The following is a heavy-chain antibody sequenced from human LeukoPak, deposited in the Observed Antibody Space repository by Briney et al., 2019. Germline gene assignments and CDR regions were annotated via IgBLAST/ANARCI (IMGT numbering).Heavy chain of an antibody. Sequence: GGSLRLSCRASGIVFSGYWMSWVRQAPGKGLEWVSAISGSGGSTYYADSVKGRFTISRDNSKNTLYLQMNSLRAEDTAVYYCAKDLEDYGGNSDFDYWGQGTLVTVSS. CDR2: ISGSGGST. CDR3: AKDLEDYGGNSDFDY. CDR1: GIVFSGYW. J-gene: IGHJ4*02. D-gene: IGHD4-23*01. V-gene: IGHV3-23*01.